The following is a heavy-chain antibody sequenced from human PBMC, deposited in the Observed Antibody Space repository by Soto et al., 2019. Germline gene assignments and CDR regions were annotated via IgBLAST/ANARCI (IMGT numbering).Heavy chain of an antibody. J-gene: IGHJ4*02. CDR1: GFTFSSYG. CDR2: ISYDGSNK. D-gene: IGHD2-15*01. Sequence: QVQLVESGGGVVQPGRSLRLSCAASGFTFSSYGMHWVRQAPGKGLEWVAVISYDGSNKYYADSVKGRFTISRDNSKNTLYLQTNSLRAEDTAVYYCAKDGSGGSCYYWGQGTLVTVSS. V-gene: IGHV3-30*18. CDR3: AKDGSGGSCYY.